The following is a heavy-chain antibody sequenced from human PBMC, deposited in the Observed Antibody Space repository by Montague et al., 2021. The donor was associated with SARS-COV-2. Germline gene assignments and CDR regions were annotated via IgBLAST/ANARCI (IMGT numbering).Heavy chain of an antibody. Sequence: SLRLSCAASGFTFSNYDMNWVRQAPGKGPEWISYISTSAYTTSYAGSVKGRFTISRDNGKNSLYLQMNRLRVEDTAVYYCTRDYRSIVGDGLDIWGQGIKVTVSS. CDR3: TRDYRSIVGDGLDI. CDR1: GFTFSNYD. V-gene: IGHV3-48*03. D-gene: IGHD3-16*02. J-gene: IGHJ3*02. CDR2: ISTSAYTT.